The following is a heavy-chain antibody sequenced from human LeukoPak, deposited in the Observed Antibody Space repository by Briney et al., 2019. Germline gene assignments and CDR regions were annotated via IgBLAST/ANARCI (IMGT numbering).Heavy chain of an antibody. J-gene: IGHJ4*02. CDR1: GGSFSGYY. V-gene: IGHV4-34*01. CDR2: INHSGST. Sequence: SETLSLTCAVYGGSFSGYYWSWIRQPPGKGLEWIGEINHSGSTNYNPSLKSRVTISVDTSKNQFSLKLSSVTAADTAVYYCARIVVDRFGYWGQGTLVTVSS. D-gene: IGHD3-22*01. CDR3: ARIVVDRFGY.